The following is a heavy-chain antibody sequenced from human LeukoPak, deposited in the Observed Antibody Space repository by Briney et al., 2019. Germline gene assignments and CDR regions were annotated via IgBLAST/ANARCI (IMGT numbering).Heavy chain of an antibody. J-gene: IGHJ1*01. D-gene: IGHD1-26*01. Sequence: SETLSLTCTVSGGSISSSSYYWGWIRQPAGKGLEWIGRIHTSGSTNYNPSLKSRVTMSVDTSKNQFSLKLSSVTAADTAVYYCAREGGAEYFQDWGQGTLVTVSS. CDR3: AREGGAEYFQD. CDR2: IHTSGST. CDR1: GGSISSSSYY. V-gene: IGHV4-61*02.